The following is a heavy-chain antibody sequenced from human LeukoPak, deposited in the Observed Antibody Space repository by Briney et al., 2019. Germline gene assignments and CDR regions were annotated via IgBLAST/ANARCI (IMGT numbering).Heavy chain of an antibody. J-gene: IGHJ4*02. CDR1: GFTVSSKY. CDR3: IYGYTLDF. Sequence: GGSLRLSCAASGFTVSSKYMNWVRQAPGKGLEWVSVIYSGGSTKYADSVKGRFTISRDDSKNTLYLQMNSLRADDTAVYYCIYGYTLDFWGQGTLVTVSS. CDR2: IYSGGST. D-gene: IGHD5-18*01. V-gene: IGHV3-53*01.